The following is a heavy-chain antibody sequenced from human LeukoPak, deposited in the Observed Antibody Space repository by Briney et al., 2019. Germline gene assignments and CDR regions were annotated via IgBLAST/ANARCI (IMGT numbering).Heavy chain of an antibody. J-gene: IGHJ3*02. CDR1: GGSISSYY. V-gene: IGHV4-59*04. CDR3: AGGGAYGPGAFDI. D-gene: IGHD4-17*01. Sequence: PSETLSLTCTVSGGSISSYYWSWIRQPPGKGLEWIGYIYYSGSTYYNPSLKSRVTISVDTSKNQFSLKLSSVTAADTAVYYCAGGGAYGPGAFDIWGQGTMVTVSS. CDR2: IYYSGST.